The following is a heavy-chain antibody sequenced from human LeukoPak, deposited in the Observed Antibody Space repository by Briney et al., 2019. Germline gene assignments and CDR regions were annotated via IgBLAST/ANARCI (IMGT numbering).Heavy chain of an antibody. D-gene: IGHD3-22*01. Sequence: SGTLSLTCAVSGGSISSSNWWSWVRQPPGKGLEWIGEIYHSGSTNYNPSLKSRVTISVDKSKNQFSLKLSSVTAADTAVYYCASHDSSGYYYFDYWGQGTLVTVSS. CDR3: ASHDSSGYYYFDY. CDR1: GGSISSSNW. J-gene: IGHJ4*02. CDR2: IYHSGST. V-gene: IGHV4-4*02.